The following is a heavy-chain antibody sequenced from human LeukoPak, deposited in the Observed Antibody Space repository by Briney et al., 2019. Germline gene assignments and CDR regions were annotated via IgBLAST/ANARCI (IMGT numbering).Heavy chain of an antibody. J-gene: IGHJ4*02. D-gene: IGHD3-22*01. Sequence: ASVKVSCKVSGYTLTELSMHWVRQAPGKGLEWMGGFDPEDGETIYAQKFQGRDTMTEDTSTDTAYMELSSLRSEDTAVYYCATGPLYDSSGYYYLGYWGQGTLVTVSS. V-gene: IGHV1-24*01. CDR3: ATGPLYDSSGYYYLGY. CDR1: GYTLTELS. CDR2: FDPEDGET.